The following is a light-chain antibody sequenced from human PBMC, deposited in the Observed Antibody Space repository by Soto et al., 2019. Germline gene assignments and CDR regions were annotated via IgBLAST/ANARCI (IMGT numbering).Light chain of an antibody. Sequence: DIQMTQSPSSLSASVGDRVTITCLASQDIRDDLNWCQQKPGKAPTLLIYDASDLETGVPSRFSGSGSGTEFILTITSLQPEDIATYYCQQFHNLPLTFGGGTKVEIK. CDR1: QDIRDD. CDR3: QQFHNLPLT. J-gene: IGKJ4*01. CDR2: DAS. V-gene: IGKV1-33*01.